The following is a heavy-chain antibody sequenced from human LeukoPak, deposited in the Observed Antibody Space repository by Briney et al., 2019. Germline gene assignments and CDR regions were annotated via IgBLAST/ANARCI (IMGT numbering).Heavy chain of an antibody. J-gene: IGHJ6*02. CDR1: GGSINSYY. CDR2: IYYSGNT. V-gene: IGHV4-59*12. D-gene: IGHD3-10*01. Sequence: QTSETLSLTCTVSGGSINSYYWNWIRQPPGKGLEWIGYIYYSGNTNYNPSLKSRVTISVDTSENQFSLKLSSVTAADTAVYYCARTDLRVRGALNYYYYGMDVWGQGTTVTVSS. CDR3: ARTDLRVRGALNYYYYGMDV.